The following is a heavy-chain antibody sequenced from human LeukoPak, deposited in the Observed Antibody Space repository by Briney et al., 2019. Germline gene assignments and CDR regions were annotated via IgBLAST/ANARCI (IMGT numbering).Heavy chain of an antibody. CDR1: GGSISSSSYY. V-gene: IGHV4-39*07. D-gene: IGHD2-15*01. CDR3: AGDYSRQLWFDP. CDR2: IYTSGST. Sequence: SETLSLTCTVSGGSISSSSYYWGWIRQPPGKGLEWIGRIYTSGSTNCNPSLKSRVTMSVDTSKNQFSLKLSSVTAADTAVYYCAGDYSRQLWFDPWGQGTLVTVSS. J-gene: IGHJ5*02.